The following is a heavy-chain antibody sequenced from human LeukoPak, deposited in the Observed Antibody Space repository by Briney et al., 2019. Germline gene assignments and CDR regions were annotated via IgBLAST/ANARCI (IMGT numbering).Heavy chain of an antibody. CDR2: ISGSGDST. Sequence: TGGSLRLSCAASGFTFSTYAMRWVRQAPGKGLEWVSDISGSGDSTYHADSVKGRFAISRDNSKNTVYLQMSSLRAEDTAVYYCAKPDYTEYRNSRFHYYGMDVWGQGTTVTVSS. CDR3: AKPDYTEYRNSRFHYYGMDV. J-gene: IGHJ6*02. D-gene: IGHD3-3*01. CDR1: GFTFSTYA. V-gene: IGHV3-23*01.